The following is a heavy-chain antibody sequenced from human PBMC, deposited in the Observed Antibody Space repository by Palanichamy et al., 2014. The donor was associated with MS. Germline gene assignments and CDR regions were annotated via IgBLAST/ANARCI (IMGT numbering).Heavy chain of an antibody. D-gene: IGHD4-23*01. V-gene: IGHV3-53*02. CDR2: IYSGGST. CDR3: ARVQDYGGNSEGSFDY. Sequence: EVQLVETGGGLIQPGGSLRLPCAASGFTVSSNYMSWVRQAPGKGLEWVSVIYSGGSTYYADSVKGRFTISRDNSKNTLYLQMNSLRAEDTAVYYCARVQDYGGNSEGSFDYWGQGTLVTVSS. J-gene: IGHJ4*02. CDR1: GFTVSSNY.